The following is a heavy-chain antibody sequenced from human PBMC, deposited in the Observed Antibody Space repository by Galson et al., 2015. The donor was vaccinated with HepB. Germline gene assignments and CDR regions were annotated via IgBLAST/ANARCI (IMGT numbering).Heavy chain of an antibody. J-gene: IGHJ2*01. Sequence: SLRLSCAASGFSFSNAWMRWVRQAPGKGLEWVGVIKSKRDGGTTDFAAPVKGRFTISRDDSKNMMYLQMDSLKTEDTAMYYCATDHGGDSGYDGYFDLWGPGTLVTVSS. CDR1: GFSFSNAW. CDR2: IKSKRDGGTT. V-gene: IGHV3-15*01. CDR3: ATDHGGDSGYDGYFDL. D-gene: IGHD5-12*01.